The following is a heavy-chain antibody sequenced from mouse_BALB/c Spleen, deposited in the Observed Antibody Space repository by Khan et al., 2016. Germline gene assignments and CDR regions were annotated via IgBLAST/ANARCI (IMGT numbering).Heavy chain of an antibody. CDR1: GCSFSDYY. J-gene: IGHJ1*01. CDR3: ATSYDNYGYFDV. Sequence: EVELVESGGGLVRPGGSLKLSCAASGCSFSDYYMYWVRQTPEKSLEWVATISNGGSYTYYSVNVKERFTISIDNANNNLYLQLSSSKSEDTAMYYCATSYDNYGYFDVWGAGTTVTVSS. V-gene: IGHV5-4*02. D-gene: IGHD2-3*01. CDR2: ISNGGSYT.